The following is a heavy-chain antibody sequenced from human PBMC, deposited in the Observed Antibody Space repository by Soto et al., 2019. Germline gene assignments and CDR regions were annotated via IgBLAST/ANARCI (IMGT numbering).Heavy chain of an antibody. Sequence: GGSLRLSCAASGFTFSSYSMNWVRQAPGKGLEWVSYISSSSSTIYYADSVKGRFTISRDNAKNSLYLQMNSLRDEDTAVYYCVREDCGGDCYSDYYFGVDVWGQGTTVTVSS. CDR2: ISSSSSTI. J-gene: IGHJ6*02. CDR3: VREDCGGDCYSDYYFGVDV. D-gene: IGHD2-21*02. CDR1: GFTFSSYS. V-gene: IGHV3-48*02.